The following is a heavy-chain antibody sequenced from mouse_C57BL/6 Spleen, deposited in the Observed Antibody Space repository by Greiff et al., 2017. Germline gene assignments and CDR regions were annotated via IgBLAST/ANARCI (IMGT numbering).Heavy chain of an antibody. D-gene: IGHD1-1*01. V-gene: IGHV1-80*01. CDR2: IYPGDGDT. CDR1: GYAFSSYW. CDR3: AREDYGSNFAY. Sequence: QVQLKQSGAELVKPGASVKISCKASGYAFSSYWMNWVKQRPGKGLEWIGQIYPGDGDTNYNGKFKGKATLTADKSSSTAYMQLRGLTSEDSAVYFCAREDYGSNFAYWGQGTLVTVAA. J-gene: IGHJ3*01.